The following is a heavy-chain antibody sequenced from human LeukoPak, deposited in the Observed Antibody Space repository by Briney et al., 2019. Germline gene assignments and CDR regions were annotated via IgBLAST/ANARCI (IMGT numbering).Heavy chain of an antibody. CDR1: GYTFTSYG. J-gene: IGHJ4*02. Sequence: GASVKVSCKASGYTFTSYGISWVRQAPGQGLEWMGWISAYNVNTNDAQKLQGRVTMTTDTSTTTAYMELRSLRSDDTAVYYCARVPVSGPGAHFDYWGQGTLVTVSS. CDR3: ARVPVSGPGAHFDY. CDR2: ISAYNVNT. D-gene: IGHD4-11*01. V-gene: IGHV1-18*01.